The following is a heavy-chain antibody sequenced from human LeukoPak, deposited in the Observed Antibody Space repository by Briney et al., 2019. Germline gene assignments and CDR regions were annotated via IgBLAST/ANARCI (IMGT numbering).Heavy chain of an antibody. J-gene: IGHJ5*01. Sequence: GGFLRLSCTASGFTFDVIAMHWVRQTPGKGLEWVSLISGDSNYTYYADSVKGRFTISRDNSKNSLYLQMNSLRTEDTAFYYCVKDVPYCLGTSCYVGNWFDSWGQGTLVTVSS. D-gene: IGHD2-2*01. V-gene: IGHV3-43*02. CDR2: ISGDSNYT. CDR1: GFTFDVIA. CDR3: VKDVPYCLGTSCYVGNWFDS.